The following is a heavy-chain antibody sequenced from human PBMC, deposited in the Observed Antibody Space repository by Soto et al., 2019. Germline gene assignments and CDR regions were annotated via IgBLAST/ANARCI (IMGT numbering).Heavy chain of an antibody. CDR2: INPNSGGT. V-gene: IGHV1-2*04. J-gene: IGHJ6*02. Sequence: ASVKVSCKASGYTFTGYYMHWVRQAPGQGLEWMGWINPNSGGTNYAQKFQGWVTMTRDTSISTAYMELSRLRSDDTAVYYCARDSPHYYYYYGMDVWGQGTTVTVSS. CDR1: GYTFTGYY. CDR3: ARDSPHYYYYYGMDV.